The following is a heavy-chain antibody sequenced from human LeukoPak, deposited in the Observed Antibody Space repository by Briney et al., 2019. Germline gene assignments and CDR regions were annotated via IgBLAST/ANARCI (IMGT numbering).Heavy chain of an antibody. CDR2: INPNSGGT. V-gene: IGHV1-2*02. Sequence: ASVKVSCKASGYTFTGYYMHWVRQAPGQGLEWMGWINPNSGGTNYAQKLQGRVTMTTDTSTSTAYMELRSLRSDDTAVYYCARVQLERRYYYYYYMDVWGKGTTVTISS. CDR3: ARVQLERRYYYYYYMDV. J-gene: IGHJ6*03. CDR1: GYTFTGYY. D-gene: IGHD1-1*01.